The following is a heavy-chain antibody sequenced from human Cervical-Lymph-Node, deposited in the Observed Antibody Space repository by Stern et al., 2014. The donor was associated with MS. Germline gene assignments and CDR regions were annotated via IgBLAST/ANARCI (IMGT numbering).Heavy chain of an antibody. Sequence: EDEVVEYGGGLVKPGGSLRLSCAASGFTFSSYSMNWVRQAPGKGLEWVAFISSGGSYISYADSLKGRFTISRDNAKNSLYLQMNSLRSEDTALYYCARGRCCNYRYYFDYWCQGTLVTVSS. J-gene: IGHJ4*02. V-gene: IGHV3-21*01. CDR3: ARGRCCNYRYYFDY. CDR1: GFTFSSYS. D-gene: IGHD4-11*01. CDR2: ISSGGSYI.